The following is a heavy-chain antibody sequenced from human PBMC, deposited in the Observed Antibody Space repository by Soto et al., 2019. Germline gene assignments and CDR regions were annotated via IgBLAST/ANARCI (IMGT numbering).Heavy chain of an antibody. V-gene: IGHV1-8*02. J-gene: IGHJ5*02. CDR2: MNPNSGET. D-gene: IGHD2-15*01. CDR3: ARVAVAARPRWYNWFDP. Sequence: ASVKVSCKTSGYTFSDYDINWVRQATGQGLEWIGWMNPNSGETGYAQKFQGRVTMTRSVSLTTAYLELSSLRSEGTAVYYCARVAVAARPRWYNWFDPWGQGTLVTVSS. CDR1: GYTFSDYD.